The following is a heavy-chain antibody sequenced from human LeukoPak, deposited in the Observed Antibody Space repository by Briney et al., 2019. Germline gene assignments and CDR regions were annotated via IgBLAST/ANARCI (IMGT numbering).Heavy chain of an antibody. D-gene: IGHD3-22*01. V-gene: IGHV4-4*07. CDR1: GGSISSHY. CDR2: VYASGT. J-gene: IGHJ1*01. Sequence: PSETLSLTCSVSGGSISSHYYNWCRRPAGKGLEWIGRVYASGTNHNPSLKSRVTFSLDTSKNQFSLKLISVTAADTAVYYCARHSKYYYDSSGSYVGYFQHWGQGTLVTVSS. CDR3: ARHSKYYYDSSGSYVGYFQH.